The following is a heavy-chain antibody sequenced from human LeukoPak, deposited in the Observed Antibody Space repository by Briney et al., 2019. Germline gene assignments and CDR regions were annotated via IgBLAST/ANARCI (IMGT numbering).Heavy chain of an antibody. CDR3: AIGGDSSTSCYRCFNY. Sequence: GESLKISCEGSGYSFTNYWIGWVRQMPGKGLEWMGIIYPDDSDTRYSPSFQGQVTISADKSIGTAYLQWSSLKASDTAMYYCAIGGDSSTSCYRCFNYLGQGTLVTVS. V-gene: IGHV5-51*01. CDR1: GYSFTNYW. CDR2: IYPDDSDT. J-gene: IGHJ4*02. D-gene: IGHD2-2*01.